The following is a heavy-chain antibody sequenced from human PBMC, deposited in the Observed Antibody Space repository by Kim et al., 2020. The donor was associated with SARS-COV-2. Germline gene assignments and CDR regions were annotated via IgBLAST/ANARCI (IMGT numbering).Heavy chain of an antibody. D-gene: IGHD3-10*01. J-gene: IGHJ6*02. V-gene: IGHV3-15*01. CDR3: TTDTILLWFGTDGMDV. Sequence: PVKGRFTISRDDSKNTLYLQMNSLKTEDTAVYYCTTDTILLWFGTDGMDVWGQGTTVTVSS.